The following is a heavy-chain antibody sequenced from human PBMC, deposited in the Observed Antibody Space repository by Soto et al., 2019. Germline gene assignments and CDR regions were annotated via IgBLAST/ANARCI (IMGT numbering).Heavy chain of an antibody. CDR3: ARPLWRDDYNWGYFDF. Sequence: QVQLVESGGGVVQPGRSLRLSCAASGFTFSRYAMHWVRQAPGRGLEWVAVISYDGSNKYYADSVKGRFTISRDNSKNTLYLQMNSLRTEHTAVYYCARPLWRDDYNWGYFDFWGRGTLVTVSS. CDR1: GFTFSRYA. CDR2: ISYDGSNK. J-gene: IGHJ2*01. V-gene: IGHV3-30-3*01. D-gene: IGHD4-4*01.